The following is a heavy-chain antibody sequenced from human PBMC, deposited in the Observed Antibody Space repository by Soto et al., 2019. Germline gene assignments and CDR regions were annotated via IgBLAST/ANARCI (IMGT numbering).Heavy chain of an antibody. J-gene: IGHJ4*02. D-gene: IGHD1-26*01. V-gene: IGHV5-51*01. CDR3: ARHSQVGATPYYFDY. CDR1: GYSFTSYW. CDR2: IYPGDSDT. Sequence: GESLKISCKGSGYSFTSYWIGWVRQMPGKGLEWMGIIYPGDSDTRYSPSFQGQVTISADKSISTAYLQWSSLKASDTAMYYCARHSQVGATPYYFDYWGQGTLVTVSS.